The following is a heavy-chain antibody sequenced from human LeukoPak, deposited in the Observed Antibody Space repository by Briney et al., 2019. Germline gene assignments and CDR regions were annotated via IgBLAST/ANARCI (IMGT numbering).Heavy chain of an antibody. V-gene: IGHV3-53*01. CDR1: GFTVSSNY. Sequence: GGSLRLSCAASGFTVSSNYMSWVRQAPGKGLEWVSVIYSGGSTYYADSVKGRFTISRDNSKNTLYLQMNSLRAEDTAVYYCAGTAGRVVGYSYGSDAFDIWGQGTMVTVSS. D-gene: IGHD5-18*01. CDR2: IYSGGST. CDR3: AGTAGRVVGYSYGSDAFDI. J-gene: IGHJ3*02.